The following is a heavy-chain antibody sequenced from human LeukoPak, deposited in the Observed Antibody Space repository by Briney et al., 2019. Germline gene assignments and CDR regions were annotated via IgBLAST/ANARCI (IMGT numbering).Heavy chain of an antibody. Sequence: PSETLSLTCTVSGGSISSSSYYWGWIRQPPGKGLEWIGSIYYSGSTYYNPSLKSRVTISVDTSKNQFSLKLSSVTAADTAVYYCARALMYLYYFDYWGQGTLVTVSS. CDR2: IYYSGST. CDR3: ARALMYLYYFDY. CDR1: GGSISSSSYY. J-gene: IGHJ4*02. V-gene: IGHV4-39*01. D-gene: IGHD2-8*01.